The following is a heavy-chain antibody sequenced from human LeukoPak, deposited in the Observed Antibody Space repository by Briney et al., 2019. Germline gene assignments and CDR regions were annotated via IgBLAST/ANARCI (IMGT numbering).Heavy chain of an antibody. CDR1: GFTFSSYA. CDR3: AMPSMVRGVMGWFDP. V-gene: IGHV3-23*01. D-gene: IGHD3-10*01. J-gene: IGHJ5*02. Sequence: GGSLRLSCAASGFTFSSYAVSWVRQAPGKGLEWVSAISGGGGSTYYADSVKGRFTISRDNSKNTLYLQMNSLRAEDTAVYYCAMPSMVRGVMGWFDPWGQGTLVTVSS. CDR2: ISGGGGST.